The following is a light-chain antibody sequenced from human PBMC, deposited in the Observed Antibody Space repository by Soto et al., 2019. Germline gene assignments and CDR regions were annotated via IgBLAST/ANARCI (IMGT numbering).Light chain of an antibody. CDR2: DAS. CDR1: QSFGTW. V-gene: IGKV1-5*01. CDR3: QQYNNYLYT. J-gene: IGKJ2*01. Sequence: DIQMTQSPSTLSASVGGRVTITCRASQSFGTWLAWYQQKPGKGPKLLIYDASTLQSGVPSRFSGSRSGTEFTLTISSLQPDDFATYYCQQYNNYLYTFGQGTKLEIK.